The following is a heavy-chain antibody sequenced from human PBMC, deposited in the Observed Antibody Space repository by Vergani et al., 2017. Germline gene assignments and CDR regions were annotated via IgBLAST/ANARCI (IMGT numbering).Heavy chain of an antibody. Sequence: QVQLVESGGGVVQPGRSLRLSCAASGFTFSSYGMHWVRQAPGKGLEWVAVIWYDGSNKYYADSVKGRFTISRDNSKNTLYLQMNSLRAEDTAVYYCAKDLYEQLVLGPLDPWGQGTLVTVSS. V-gene: IGHV3-33*06. CDR2: IWYDGSNK. J-gene: IGHJ5*02. CDR3: AKDLYEQLVLGPLDP. D-gene: IGHD6-6*01. CDR1: GFTFSSYG.